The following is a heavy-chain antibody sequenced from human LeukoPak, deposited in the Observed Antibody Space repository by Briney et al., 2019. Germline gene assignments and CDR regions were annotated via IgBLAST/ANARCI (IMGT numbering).Heavy chain of an antibody. CDR2: INSDGSST. V-gene: IGHV3-74*01. D-gene: IGHD3-3*01. CDR1: GYSFITYW. Sequence: GESLKISCKGSGYSFITYWMHWVRQAPGKGLVWVSLINSDGSSTIYADSVKGRFTISRDNAKNTLYLQMNSLRAEDTAVYYCARGLTIFGVVNDAFDIWGQGTMVTVSS. CDR3: ARGLTIFGVVNDAFDI. J-gene: IGHJ3*02.